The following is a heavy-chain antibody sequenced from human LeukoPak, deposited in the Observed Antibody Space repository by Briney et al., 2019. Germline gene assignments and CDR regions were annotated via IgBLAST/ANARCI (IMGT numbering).Heavy chain of an antibody. CDR1: GFTFSNYD. CDR3: ARGEEKATITASDS. D-gene: IGHD5-24*01. CDR2: ISSSSSYI. J-gene: IGHJ4*02. V-gene: IGHV3-21*01. Sequence: GGSLRLSCAASGFTFSNYDMPWVRQAPGKGLEWVSAISSSSSYIYYADSIKGRFTISRDNAENSLYLQMNSLRAVDTAVYFCARGEEKATITASDSWGQGTLVTVSS.